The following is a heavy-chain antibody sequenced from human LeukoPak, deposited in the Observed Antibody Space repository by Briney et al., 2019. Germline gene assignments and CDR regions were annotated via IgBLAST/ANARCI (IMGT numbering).Heavy chain of an antibody. J-gene: IGHJ4*02. D-gene: IGHD3-9*01. CDR2: IYYSGST. V-gene: IGHV4-39*07. Sequence: SETLSLTCTVSGGSISSSSYYWGWIRQPPGKGLKWIGSIYYSGSTYYNPSLKSRVTISVDTPKNQFSLKLSSVTAADTAVYYCARDGDYDILTGYYYFDYWGQGTLVTVSS. CDR1: GGSISSSSYY. CDR3: ARDGDYDILTGYYYFDY.